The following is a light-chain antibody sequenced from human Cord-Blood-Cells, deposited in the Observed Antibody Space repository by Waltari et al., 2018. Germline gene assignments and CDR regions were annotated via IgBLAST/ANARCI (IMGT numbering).Light chain of an antibody. CDR2: AAS. J-gene: IGKJ2*01. CDR1: QSISSY. CDR3: QQSYSTPQT. Sequence: DSQMSQSPSSLSASVGDRVTITCRASQSISSYLNWYQQQPGKAPKLLIYAASSLQSGVPARFSGSGSGTDFTLTISSLQPEDFATYYCQQSYSTPQTFGQGTKLEIK. V-gene: IGKV1-39*01.